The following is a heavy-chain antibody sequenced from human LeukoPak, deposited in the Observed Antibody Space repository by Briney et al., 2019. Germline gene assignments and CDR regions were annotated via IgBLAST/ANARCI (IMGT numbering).Heavy chain of an antibody. V-gene: IGHV3-23*01. CDR1: GFTFSSYA. J-gene: IGHJ4*02. CDR2: ISGSSAST. D-gene: IGHD4-17*01. Sequence: GESLRLSCAASGFTFSSYAMSWVRQAPGKGLEWVSGISGSSASTYYADSVKGRFAISRDNSKSTLYLQMNSLRAEDTAVYFCAKVVGATVTTEFDYWGQGTLVAVSS. CDR3: AKVVGATVTTEFDY.